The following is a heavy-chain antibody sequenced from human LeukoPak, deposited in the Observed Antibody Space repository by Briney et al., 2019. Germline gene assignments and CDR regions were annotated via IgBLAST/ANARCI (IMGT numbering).Heavy chain of an antibody. CDR2: INHSGST. CDR3: ARQSPGVAVAGQTNYFDH. J-gene: IGHJ4*02. CDR1: GGSFSGYY. V-gene: IGHV4-34*01. Sequence: PSETLSLTCAVYGGSFSGYYWSWIRQPPGKGLEWIGEINHSGSTNYNPSLKSRVTISVDKTKNHFSLTLNSVTAADTAIYFCARQSPGVAVAGQTNYFDHWGQGTLVTVSS. D-gene: IGHD6-19*01.